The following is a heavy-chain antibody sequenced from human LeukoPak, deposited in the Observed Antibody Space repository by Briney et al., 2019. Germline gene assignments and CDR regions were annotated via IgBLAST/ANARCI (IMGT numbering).Heavy chain of an antibody. CDR1: GFTFSAHW. CDR2: IKQDGSEK. D-gene: IGHD6-6*01. CDR3: ATSSSKKFHR. V-gene: IGHV3-7*05. J-gene: IGHJ1*01. Sequence: GGSLRLSCVPSGFTFSAHWMSWVRQAPGKGLEWVANIKQDGSEKYYVDSVKGRFTISRDNAKNSLYLQMNSLRVEDTAVYYCATSSSKKFHRWGQGTLVTVSS.